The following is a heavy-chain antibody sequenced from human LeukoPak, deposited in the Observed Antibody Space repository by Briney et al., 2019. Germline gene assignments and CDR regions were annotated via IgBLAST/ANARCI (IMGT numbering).Heavy chain of an antibody. CDR2: FDPEDGET. CDR3: ATVPVLRFLEWLLLG. D-gene: IGHD3-3*01. J-gene: IGHJ4*02. Sequence: ASVKVSCKVSGYTLTELSMHWVRQAPGKGLAGMGGFDPEDGETIYAQKFQGRVTMTEDTSTDTAYMELSSLRSEDTAVYYCATVPVLRFLEWLLLGWGQGTLVTVSS. V-gene: IGHV1-24*01. CDR1: GYTLTELS.